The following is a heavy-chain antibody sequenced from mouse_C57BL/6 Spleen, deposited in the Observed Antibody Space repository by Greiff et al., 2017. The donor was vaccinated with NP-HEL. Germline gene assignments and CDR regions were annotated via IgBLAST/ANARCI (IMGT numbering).Heavy chain of an antibody. Sequence: QVQLQQSGAELVRPGASVTLSCKASGYTFTDYEMHWVKQTPVHGLEWIGAIDPETGGTAYNQKFKGKAILTADKSSSTAYMELRSLTSEDSAVYYCTRYYYGSSSLYAMDYWGQGTSVTVAS. D-gene: IGHD1-1*01. CDR2: IDPETGGT. V-gene: IGHV1-15*01. CDR3: TRYYYGSSSLYAMDY. J-gene: IGHJ4*01. CDR1: GYTFTDYE.